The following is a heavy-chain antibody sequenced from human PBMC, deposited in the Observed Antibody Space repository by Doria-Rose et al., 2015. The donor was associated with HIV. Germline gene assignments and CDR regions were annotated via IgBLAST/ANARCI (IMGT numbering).Heavy chain of an antibody. CDR3: ATGVTLDY. CDR2: ISSTSAYI. V-gene: IGHV3-21*01. D-gene: IGHD3-10*01. Sequence: VQLVQSGGGLVRPGGSLRLSCATSGFTFSSHRIHWVRQAPGKGLEWVSSISSTSAYINYADSVRGRSTISRDNARNSLYLQMDSLRAEDTAIYYCATGVTLDYWGQGTLVTVSS. J-gene: IGHJ4*02. CDR1: GFTFSSHR.